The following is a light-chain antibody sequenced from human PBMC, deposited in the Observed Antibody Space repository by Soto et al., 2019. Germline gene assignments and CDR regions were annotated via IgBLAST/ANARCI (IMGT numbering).Light chain of an antibody. CDR3: AAWDDSLSGRV. CDR2: SNN. J-gene: IGLJ3*02. V-gene: IGLV1-47*02. CDR1: SSNIGSNY. Sequence: QSVLTQPPSASGTPGQRVTISCSGSSSNIGSNYVYWYQQLPGTAPKLLIYSNNQRPSGVPDRFSGSKSGTSASLAISGLRSEDEADYYCAAWDDSLSGRVFGGGTKLDRP.